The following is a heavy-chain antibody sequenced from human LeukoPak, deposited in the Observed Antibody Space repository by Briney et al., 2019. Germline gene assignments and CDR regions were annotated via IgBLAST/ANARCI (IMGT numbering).Heavy chain of an antibody. CDR1: GFTVSSSY. CDR2: IHSAGST. D-gene: IGHD2-8*01. J-gene: IGHJ1*01. CDR3: ARESMVGGALQD. V-gene: IGHV3-53*01. Sequence: PGGSLRLSCAASGFTVSSSYMSWVRQAPGKGLEWVSVIHSAGSTYYADSVKGRFTISRDTAKNTLSLQMNSLRAEDTAVYYCARESMVGGALQDWGQGALVTVSS.